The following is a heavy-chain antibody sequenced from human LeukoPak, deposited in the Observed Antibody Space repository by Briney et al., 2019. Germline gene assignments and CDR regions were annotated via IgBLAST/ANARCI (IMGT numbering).Heavy chain of an antibody. J-gene: IGHJ6*02. V-gene: IGHV3-21*01. CDR2: ISSSSSYI. D-gene: IGHD6-13*01. Sequence: GGSLRLSCAASGFTFSSYSMNWVRQAPGKGLEWVSSISSSSSYIYYADSVKGRFTISRDNAKNSLYLQMNSLRAEDTAVYYCAREASLEAAGGLRYYYHGMDVWGQGTTVTVSS. CDR3: AREASLEAAGGLRYYYHGMDV. CDR1: GFTFSSYS.